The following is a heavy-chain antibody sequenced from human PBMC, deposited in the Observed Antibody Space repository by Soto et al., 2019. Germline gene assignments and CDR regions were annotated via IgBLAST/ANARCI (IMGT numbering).Heavy chain of an antibody. Sequence: QIQLVQSGAEVKKPGASVKVSCKTSGYPFSNHGITWVRQGPGQGFEWMGWISVYTGTTNYAQNFQGRVTMTTDTSARTAYMELRSLRSDDTAVYFCARETMLRGVNDYWGQGTRVIVSS. J-gene: IGHJ4*02. CDR2: ISVYTGTT. D-gene: IGHD3-10*01. V-gene: IGHV1-18*01. CDR3: ARETMLRGVNDY. CDR1: GYPFSNHG.